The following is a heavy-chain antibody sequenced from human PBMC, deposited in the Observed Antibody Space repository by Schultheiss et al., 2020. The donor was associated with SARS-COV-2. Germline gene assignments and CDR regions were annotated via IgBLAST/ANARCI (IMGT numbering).Heavy chain of an antibody. D-gene: IGHD1-14*01. Sequence: GESLKISCAASGFTFRNYWMHWVRQIPGKGLVWVSRINSDGSDSSYADSVKGRFTVSRDNAKNSLYLQMNSLRAEDTAVYYCARRTMLAFDYWGQGTLVTVSS. J-gene: IGHJ4*02. V-gene: IGHV3-74*01. CDR1: GFTFRNYW. CDR2: INSDGSDS. CDR3: ARRTMLAFDY.